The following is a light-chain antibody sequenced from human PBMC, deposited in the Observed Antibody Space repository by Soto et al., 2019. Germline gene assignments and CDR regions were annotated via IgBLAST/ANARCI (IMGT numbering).Light chain of an antibody. CDR2: KAS. CDR1: QTISSW. Sequence: DIQMTQSPSTLSGSVGDRVTITCRASQTISSWLAWYQQKPGKAPKLLIYKASTLKSGVQSRFSGSGSGTEFTLTIRSLQPDDFATYYCQQYDSFSVTFGQGTKVDIK. CDR3: QQYDSFSVT. J-gene: IGKJ1*01. V-gene: IGKV1-5*03.